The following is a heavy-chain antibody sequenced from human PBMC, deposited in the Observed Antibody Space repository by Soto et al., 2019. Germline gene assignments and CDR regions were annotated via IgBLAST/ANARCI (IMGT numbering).Heavy chain of an antibody. CDR3: ATHGATTMPRAVMKHFYYVMDV. CDR1: GTSFRNTA. D-gene: IGHD3-10*01. CDR2: IIPIFETP. V-gene: IGHV1-69*06. J-gene: IGHJ6*02. Sequence: QVQLVQSGAEAGKPGSSVKVSCRTSGTSFRNTAISWVRQAPGQGLEWVGGIIPIFETPKYAQKFQGRVTITADISTTSVNMELSSLRSEDTAVYYCATHGATTMPRAVMKHFYYVMDVWGQGTTVTVSS.